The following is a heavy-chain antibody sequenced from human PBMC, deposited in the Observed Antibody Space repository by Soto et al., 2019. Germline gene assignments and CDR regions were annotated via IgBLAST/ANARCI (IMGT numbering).Heavy chain of an antibody. J-gene: IGHJ3*02. D-gene: IGHD1-26*01. CDR2: IYYSGST. Sequence: QVQLQESGPGLVKPSETLSLTCTVSGGSISSYYWSWIRQPPGKGLEWIGYIYYSGSTNYNPSPKSRVTISVDTSKNQFSLRLSSVTAADTAVYYCARRYGSAFDIWGQRTMVTVSS. CDR1: GGSISSYY. V-gene: IGHV4-59*08. CDR3: ARRYGSAFDI.